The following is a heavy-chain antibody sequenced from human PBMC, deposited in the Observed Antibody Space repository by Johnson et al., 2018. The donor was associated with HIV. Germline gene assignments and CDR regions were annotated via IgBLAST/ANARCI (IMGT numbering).Heavy chain of an antibody. CDR2: IWYDGSNK. CDR1: GFTFSSYW. J-gene: IGHJ3*01. D-gene: IGHD1-20*01. CDR3: AKDSMGFNWNQFEAFDV. V-gene: IGHV3-30*02. Sequence: QVQLVESGGGLVQPGGSLRLSCAASGFTFSSYWMSCVRQAPWKGLEWVAFIWYDGSNKYSADSVKGRFTISRDNSKNTLYLQMNSLRAEDTAVYYCAKDSMGFNWNQFEAFDVWGLGTRVTVSS.